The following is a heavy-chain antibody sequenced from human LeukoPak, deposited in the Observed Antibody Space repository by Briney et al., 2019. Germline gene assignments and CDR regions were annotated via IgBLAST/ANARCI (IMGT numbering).Heavy chain of an antibody. CDR3: ARLLYGGSTEANKNDY. CDR2: IIPILGIA. Sequence: SVKVSCKASGGTFSSYAISWVRQAPGQGLEWMGRIIPILGIANYAQKFQGRVTITADKSTGTAYMELSSLRSEDTAVYYCARLLYGGSTEANKNDYWGQGTLVTVSS. CDR1: GGTFSSYA. J-gene: IGHJ4*02. D-gene: IGHD4-17*01. V-gene: IGHV1-69*04.